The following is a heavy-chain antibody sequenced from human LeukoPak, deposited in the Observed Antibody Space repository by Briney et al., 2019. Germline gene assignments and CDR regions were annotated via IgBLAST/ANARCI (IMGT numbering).Heavy chain of an antibody. CDR3: ARVKGVVTAILDY. CDR1: GASISSYY. CDR2: IYYSGST. Sequence: SETLSLTCTVSGASISSYYWSWIRQPPGKGLEWIGYIYYSGSTNYNPSLTSRGTFSVDTSKNQFSLKLISVTAADTAVYYCARVKGVVTAILDYWGQGTLVTVSS. V-gene: IGHV4-59*01. J-gene: IGHJ4*02. D-gene: IGHD2-21*02.